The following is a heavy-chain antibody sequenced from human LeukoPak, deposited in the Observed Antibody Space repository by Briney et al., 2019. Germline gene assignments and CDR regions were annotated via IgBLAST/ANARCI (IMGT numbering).Heavy chain of an antibody. J-gene: IGHJ4*02. V-gene: IGHV1-18*01. CDR1: GYTFTSYG. CDR2: ISAYNGNT. Sequence: ASVKVSCKASGYTFTSYGISWVRQAPGQGLEWMGWISAYNGNTNYAQKLQGRVTMTTDTSTGTAYMELRSLRSDDTAVYYCARDYYDSSGYYDVDYWGQGTLVTVSS. D-gene: IGHD3-22*01. CDR3: ARDYYDSSGYYDVDY.